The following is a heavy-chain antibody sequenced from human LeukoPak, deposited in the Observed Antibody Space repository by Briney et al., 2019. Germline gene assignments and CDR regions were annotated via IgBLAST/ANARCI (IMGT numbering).Heavy chain of an antibody. CDR3: ARGPYYYDSSGYPDAFDI. Sequence: ASVKVSCKASGYTFTSYDINWVRQATGQGLEWMGWMNPNSGNTGYAQKFQGRVTMTRNTSISTAYTELSSLRSEDTAVYYCARGPYYYDSSGYPDAFDIWGQGTMVTVSS. V-gene: IGHV1-8*01. CDR1: GYTFTSYD. D-gene: IGHD3-22*01. CDR2: MNPNSGNT. J-gene: IGHJ3*02.